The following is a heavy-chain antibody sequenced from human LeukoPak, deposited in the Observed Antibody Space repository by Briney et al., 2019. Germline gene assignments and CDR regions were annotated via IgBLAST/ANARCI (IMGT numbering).Heavy chain of an antibody. D-gene: IGHD5-18*01. CDR3: ARGGQLWQPIDY. CDR2: IYYSGST. J-gene: IGHJ4*02. CDR1: GGSISTYY. Sequence: PSETLSLTCTVSGGSISTYYWSWIRQPPGKGLEWIGYIYYSGSTNYNPSLKSRVTISVDTSKNQFSLKLSSVTAADTAVYYCARGGQLWQPIDYRGQGTLVTVSS. V-gene: IGHV4-59*01.